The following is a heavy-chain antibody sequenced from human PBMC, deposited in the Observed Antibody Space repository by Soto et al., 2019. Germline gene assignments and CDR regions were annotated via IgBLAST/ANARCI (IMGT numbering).Heavy chain of an antibody. V-gene: IGHV4-30-4*01. CDR3: ARGTYDSSGWGAFDI. Sequence: SETLSLTCTVSGGSISSGDYYWSWIRQPPGKGLEWIGYIYYSGSTYYNPSLMSRVTISVDTSKNQFSLKLSSVTAADTAVYYCARGTYDSSGWGAFDIWGQGTMVTV. J-gene: IGHJ3*02. D-gene: IGHD3-22*01. CDR1: GGSISSGDYY. CDR2: IYYSGST.